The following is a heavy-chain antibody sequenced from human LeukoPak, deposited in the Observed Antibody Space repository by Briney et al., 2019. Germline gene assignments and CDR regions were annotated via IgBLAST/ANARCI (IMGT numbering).Heavy chain of an antibody. CDR2: ISSNGGST. CDR1: GFTFSSYA. V-gene: IGHV3-64*01. CDR3: ARDHCDFWSGYYEVCLDY. Sequence: QTGGSLRLXCAASGFTFSSYAMHWARQAPGKGLEYVSAISSNGGSTYYANSVKGRFTISRDNSKNTLYLQMGSLRAEDMAVYYCARDHCDFWSGYYEVCLDYWGQGTLVTVSS. D-gene: IGHD3-3*01. J-gene: IGHJ4*02.